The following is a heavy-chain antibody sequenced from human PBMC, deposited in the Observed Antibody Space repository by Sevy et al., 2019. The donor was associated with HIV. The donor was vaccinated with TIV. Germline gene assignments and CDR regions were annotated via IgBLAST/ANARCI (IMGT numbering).Heavy chain of an antibody. CDR3: ARGNPPYYDFWSGLNVRLGGKYGMDV. CDR2: INPNSGGT. J-gene: IGHJ6*02. V-gene: IGHV1-2*06. CDR1: GYTFTGYY. Sequence: ASVKVSCKASGYTFTGYYMHWVRQAPGQGLEWMGRINPNSGGTNYAQKFQGRVTMTRDTSISTAYMELSRLRSDYTAMYYCARGNPPYYDFWSGLNVRLGGKYGMDVWGQGTTVTVSS. D-gene: IGHD3-3*01.